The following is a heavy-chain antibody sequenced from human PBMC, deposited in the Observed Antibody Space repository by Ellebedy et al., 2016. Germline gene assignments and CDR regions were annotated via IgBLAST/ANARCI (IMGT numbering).Heavy chain of an antibody. J-gene: IGHJ4*02. CDR2: ISGSGGST. Sequence: GESLKISXAASGFTFSSYAMSWVRQAPGKGLKWVSAISGSGGSTYYADSVKGRFTISRDNSKNTLYLQMNSLRAEDTAVYYCAKDVIAAPHYFDYWGQGTLVTVSS. D-gene: IGHD6-13*01. CDR3: AKDVIAAPHYFDY. V-gene: IGHV3-23*01. CDR1: GFTFSSYA.